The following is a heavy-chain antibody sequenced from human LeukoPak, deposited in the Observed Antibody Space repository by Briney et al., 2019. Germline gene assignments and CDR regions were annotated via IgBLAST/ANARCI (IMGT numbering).Heavy chain of an antibody. CDR1: GYTFTSYG. Sequence: ASVKVSFKGSGYTFTSYGISWVRHPPGQGLEWMGWISANNGNTNNAQTLQGRVTITTDTSTSTAYRELRSLRSDDLAVYYCVASFHYWRQGTLVSLSS. J-gene: IGHJ4*02. CDR2: ISANNGNT. V-gene: IGHV1-18*03. CDR3: VASFHY.